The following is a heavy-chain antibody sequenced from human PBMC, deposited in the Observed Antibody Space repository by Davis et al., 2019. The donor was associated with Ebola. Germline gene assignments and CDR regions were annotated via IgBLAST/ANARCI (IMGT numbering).Heavy chain of an antibody. J-gene: IGHJ4*02. Sequence: AASVKVSCKASGINFTTYGISWVRQAPGQGLEWMGWISDFNGDTNYAQKIHGRVTMTTDTSTTTAYMELRSLRSDDTAVYYCARHWGYYGDYLGYWGQGTLVTVSS. V-gene: IGHV1-18*04. D-gene: IGHD4-17*01. CDR1: GINFTTYG. CDR2: ISDFNGDT. CDR3: ARHWGYYGDYLGY.